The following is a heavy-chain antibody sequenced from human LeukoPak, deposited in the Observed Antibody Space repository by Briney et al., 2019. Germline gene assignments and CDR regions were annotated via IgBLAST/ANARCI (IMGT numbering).Heavy chain of an antibody. Sequence: ASVKVSCKASGYTFTNYGITWVRQAPGQRLEWMGWINAGNGNTKYSQKFQGRVTITRDTSASTAYMELSSLRSEDTAVYYCARVGDYVDYWGQGTLVTVSS. CDR2: INAGNGNT. J-gene: IGHJ4*02. CDR3: ARVGDYVDY. V-gene: IGHV1-3*01. CDR1: GYTFTNYG.